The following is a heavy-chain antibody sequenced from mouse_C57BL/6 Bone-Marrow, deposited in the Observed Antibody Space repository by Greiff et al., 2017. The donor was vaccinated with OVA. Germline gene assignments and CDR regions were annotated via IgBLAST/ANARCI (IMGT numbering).Heavy chain of an antibody. Sequence: EVKLQQSGPGLVKPSQSLSLTCSVTGYSITSGYYWNLNRQLPGNQLEWVGFIRYDGSTNYNPSLKNRISITRDTSKNQFFLKLNSVTTEDTATYYCARSKIYPDYWGQGTTLTVSS. CDR2: IRYDGST. CDR1: GYSITSGYY. D-gene: IGHD2-1*01. J-gene: IGHJ2*01. V-gene: IGHV3-6*01. CDR3: ARSKIYPDY.